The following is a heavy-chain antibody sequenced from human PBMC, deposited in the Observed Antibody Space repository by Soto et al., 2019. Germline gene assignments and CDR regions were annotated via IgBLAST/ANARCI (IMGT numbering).Heavy chain of an antibody. J-gene: IGHJ5*02. Sequence: SETLSLTYTVSGGSISSSSYYWGWIRKPPGKGLEWIGSIYYSGSTYYNPSLKSRVTISVDTSKNQFSLKLSSVTAADTAVYYCARLVHQYSSSWYHRVLRLENWFDPWGQGTLVTVSS. V-gene: IGHV4-39*01. CDR3: ARLVHQYSSSWYHRVLRLENWFDP. CDR2: IYYSGST. CDR1: GGSISSSSYY. D-gene: IGHD6-13*01.